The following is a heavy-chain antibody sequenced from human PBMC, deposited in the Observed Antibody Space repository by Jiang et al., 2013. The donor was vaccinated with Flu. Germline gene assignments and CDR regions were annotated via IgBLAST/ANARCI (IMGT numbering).Heavy chain of an antibody. D-gene: IGHD5-12*01. Sequence: VQLVESGGGVVQPGRSLRLSCAASGFTFSSYAMHWVRQAPGKGLEWVAVISYDGSYKYYADSVKGRFTISRDNSKSTLYLQMNSLRAEDTALYHCVRDANSGYGTIDYWGQGTLVTVSS. CDR3: VRDANSGYGTIDY. V-gene: IGHV3-30*01. CDR1: GFTFSSYA. CDR2: ISYDGSYK. J-gene: IGHJ4*02.